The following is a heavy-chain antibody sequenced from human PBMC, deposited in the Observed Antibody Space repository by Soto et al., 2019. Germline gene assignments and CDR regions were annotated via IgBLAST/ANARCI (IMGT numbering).Heavy chain of an antibody. CDR2: IIPILGIA. Sequence: QVQLVQSGAEVKKPGSSVKVSCKASGDTFSSSSISWVRQAPGQGLEWMGRIIPILGIANYAQKFQGRVTITADKSPSTAYMDLSSLRSADTAVYYCARAVGCSGGSCYLPDAFDVWGQGTMVTVSS. D-gene: IGHD2-15*01. J-gene: IGHJ3*01. CDR1: GDTFSSSS. V-gene: IGHV1-69*02. CDR3: ARAVGCSGGSCYLPDAFDV.